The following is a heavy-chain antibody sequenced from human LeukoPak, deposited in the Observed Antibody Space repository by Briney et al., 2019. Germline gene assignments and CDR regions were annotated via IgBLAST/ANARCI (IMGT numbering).Heavy chain of an antibody. D-gene: IGHD4-11*01. CDR2: INHSGST. CDR3: ARVDYTSYNFDY. CDR1: GGSFSGYY. J-gene: IGHJ4*02. Sequence: SETLSLTCAVYGGSFSGYYWSWIRQPPGKGLEWIGEINHSGSTNYNPSLKSRVTISVDTSKNQFSLKLSSVTAADTAVYYCARVDYTSYNFDYWGQGTLVTVSS. V-gene: IGHV4-34*01.